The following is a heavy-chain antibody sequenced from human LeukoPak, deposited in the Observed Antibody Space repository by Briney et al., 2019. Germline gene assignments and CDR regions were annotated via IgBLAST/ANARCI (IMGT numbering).Heavy chain of an antibody. J-gene: IGHJ3*02. V-gene: IGHV1-69*04. CDR2: IIPILGIA. Sequence: SVTVSCKASGGTFSSYAIGWVRQAPGQGLEWMGRIIPILGIANYAQKFQGRVTITADKSTSTAYMELSSLRSEDTAVYYCARGGHDYGDPGAFDTWGQGTMVTVSS. CDR3: ARGGHDYGDPGAFDT. CDR1: GGTFSSYA. D-gene: IGHD4-17*01.